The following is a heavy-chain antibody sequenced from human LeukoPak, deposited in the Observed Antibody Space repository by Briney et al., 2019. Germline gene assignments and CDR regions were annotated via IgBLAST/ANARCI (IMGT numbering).Heavy chain of an antibody. V-gene: IGHV5-51*01. Sequence: GESLKISCKGSGYSFTSYWIGWVRQMPGKGLEWMGIIYPGDSDTRYSPSFQGQVTISADKSISTAYLQWSSLKASDTAVYYCARLGYCSSTSCYITESYYYGMGVWGQGTTVTVSS. J-gene: IGHJ6*02. CDR3: ARLGYCSSTSCYITESYYYGMGV. CDR1: GYSFTSYW. D-gene: IGHD2-2*03. CDR2: IYPGDSDT.